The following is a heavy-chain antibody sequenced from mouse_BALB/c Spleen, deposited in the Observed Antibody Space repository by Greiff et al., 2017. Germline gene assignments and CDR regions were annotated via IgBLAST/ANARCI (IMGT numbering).Heavy chain of an antibody. V-gene: IGHV2-9*02. CDR2: IWAGGST. Sequence: QVQLKESGPGLVAPSQSLSFTCTASGFSLTGNGVHWVRQPPGKGLGWLGVIWAGGSTNYNSALMSRLSISKDNSKSQVFLKMNSLQTDDTAMYYCARDRPYYAMDYWGQGTSVTVSS. CDR3: ARDRPYYAMDY. J-gene: IGHJ4*01. CDR1: GFSLTGNG.